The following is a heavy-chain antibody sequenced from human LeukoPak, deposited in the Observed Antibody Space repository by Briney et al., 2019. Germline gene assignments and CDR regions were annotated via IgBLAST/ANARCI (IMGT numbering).Heavy chain of an antibody. V-gene: IGHV4-39*01. J-gene: IGHJ5*02. CDR1: GGSISSSSYY. Sequence: SETLSLTCTVSGGSISSSSYYWGWIRQPPGKGPEWIGSIYYSGSTYYNPSLKSRVTISVDTSKNQFSLKLSSVTAADTAVYYCARHEIRRGYCSGGSCYDLPWGQGTLVTVSS. CDR2: IYYSGST. D-gene: IGHD2-15*01. CDR3: ARHEIRRGYCSGGSCYDLP.